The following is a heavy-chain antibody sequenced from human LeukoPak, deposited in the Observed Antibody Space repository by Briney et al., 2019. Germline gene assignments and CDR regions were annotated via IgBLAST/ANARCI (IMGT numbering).Heavy chain of an antibody. D-gene: IGHD3-16*01. CDR3: ARGLGGPRMGD. CDR1: GGSFSVYH. J-gene: IGHJ4*02. Sequence: SETLSLTCAVNGGSFSVYHWTWIRKPPGEGLEWVGEITDTGSSNYNPSLKSRVTMSVDNSKNHFSLNLRSVTGADTAVYYCARGLGGPRMGDWGQGTLVTVSS. V-gene: IGHV4-34*01. CDR2: ITDTGSS.